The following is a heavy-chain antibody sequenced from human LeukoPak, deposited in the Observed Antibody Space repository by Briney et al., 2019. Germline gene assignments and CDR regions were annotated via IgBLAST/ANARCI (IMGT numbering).Heavy chain of an antibody. J-gene: IGHJ4*02. CDR3: AMRPRTYSSSWYYFDY. CDR2: IYHSGST. V-gene: IGHV4-30-2*01. Sequence: SETLSLTCTVSGGSISSGGYYWSWIRQPPGKGLEWIGYIYHSGSTYYNPSLKSRVTISVDRSKNQFSLKLSSVTAADTAVYYCAMRPRTYSSSWYYFDYWGQGTLVTVSS. D-gene: IGHD6-13*01. CDR1: GGSISSGGYY.